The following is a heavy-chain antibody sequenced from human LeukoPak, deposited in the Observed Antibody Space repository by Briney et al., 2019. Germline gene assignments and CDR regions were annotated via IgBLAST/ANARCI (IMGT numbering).Heavy chain of an antibody. CDR2: IKQDGSEK. Sequence: GGSLRLSCAASGFIFSSYWMSWVRQAPGKGLEWVANIKQDGSEKDYVDSVKGRFTISRDNAQSSLYLQMNRLRAEDTAVYYCARDNRDVIDAFDIWGQGTLVTVSS. D-gene: IGHD3-10*01. CDR1: GFIFSSYW. J-gene: IGHJ3*02. V-gene: IGHV3-7*04. CDR3: ARDNRDVIDAFDI.